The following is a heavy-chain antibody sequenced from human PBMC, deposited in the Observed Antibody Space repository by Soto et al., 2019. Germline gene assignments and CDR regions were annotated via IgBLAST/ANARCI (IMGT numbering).Heavy chain of an antibody. CDR1: GYSFTTYW. J-gene: IGHJ4*02. Sequence: PGESLKISCKGSGYSFTTYWIGWVRQMPGKGLEWMGIIYPSDSDTRYSPSFQGQVTISADKSINTAYLQWSSLKASDTAMYYCVRESARVGATSDYWGQGTLVTVSS. CDR2: IYPSDSDT. V-gene: IGHV5-51*01. CDR3: VRESARVGATSDY. D-gene: IGHD1-26*01.